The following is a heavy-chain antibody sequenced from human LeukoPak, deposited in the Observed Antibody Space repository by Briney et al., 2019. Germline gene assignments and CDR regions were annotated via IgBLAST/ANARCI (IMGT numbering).Heavy chain of an antibody. CDR3: ARQPDDFSGWNNGQDFFDY. CDR1: GGSLTGYF. CDR2: LYYSGST. Sequence: PSETLSLTCAVSGGSLTGYFWTWIRQAPGKGLEWIGHLYYSGSTYYNPSLESRVSISIDTSKTQFSLELNSVTAADTAVYYCARQPDDFSGWNNGQDFFDYWGQGTLVTVSS. V-gene: IGHV4-59*01. D-gene: IGHD6-19*01. J-gene: IGHJ4*02.